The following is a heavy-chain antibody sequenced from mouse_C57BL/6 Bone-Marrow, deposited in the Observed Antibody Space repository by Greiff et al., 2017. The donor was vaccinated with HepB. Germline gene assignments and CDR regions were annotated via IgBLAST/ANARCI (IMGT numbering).Heavy chain of an antibody. CDR3: ARRYYDYDGGYYFDY. CDR2: ISYSGST. CDR1: GYSITSDY. D-gene: IGHD2-4*01. J-gene: IGHJ2*01. V-gene: IGHV3-8*01. Sequence: EVQLQESGPGLAKPSQTLSLTCSVTGYSITSDYWNWIRKLPGNKLEYMGYISYSGSTYYNPSLKSRISITRDTSKNQYYLQLNSVTTEDTATYYCARRYYDYDGGYYFDYWGQGTTLTVSS.